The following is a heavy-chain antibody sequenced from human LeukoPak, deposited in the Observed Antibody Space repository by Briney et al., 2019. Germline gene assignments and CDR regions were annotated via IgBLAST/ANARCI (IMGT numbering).Heavy chain of an antibody. CDR1: GGTFSSYA. V-gene: IGHV1-69*05. J-gene: IGHJ6*03. CDR2: IIPIFGTA. Sequence: SVTVSCKASGGTFSSYAISWVRQAPGQGLEWMGGIIPIFGTANYAQKFQGRVTITTDESTSTAYMELSSLRSEDTAVYYCARAPYGSSHYYYYYMDVWGKGTTVTVSS. CDR3: ARAPYGSSHYYYYYMDV. D-gene: IGHD4-17*01.